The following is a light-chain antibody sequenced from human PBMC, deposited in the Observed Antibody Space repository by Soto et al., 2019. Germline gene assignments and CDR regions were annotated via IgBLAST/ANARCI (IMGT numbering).Light chain of an antibody. Sequence: QSVLTQPASVSGSPGKSITISCTGNSSDVGSYNLVSWYQQHPGKAPKLMIYEVSKRPSGVSNRFSGSKSGNTASLTISGLQAEDEADYYCCSYAGSSPYVFRTGTKVPVL. J-gene: IGLJ1*01. CDR3: CSYAGSSPYV. CDR1: SSDVGSYNL. V-gene: IGLV2-23*02. CDR2: EVS.